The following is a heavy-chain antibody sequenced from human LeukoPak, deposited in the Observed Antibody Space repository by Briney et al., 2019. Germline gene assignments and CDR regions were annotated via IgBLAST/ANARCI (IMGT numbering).Heavy chain of an antibody. CDR3: ARTPFYYYDSSGQDAFDI. D-gene: IGHD3-22*01. CDR1: GYTFTSQY. V-gene: IGHV1-46*01. J-gene: IGHJ3*02. CDR2: VRPSGGCR. Sequence: ASVPVSCQPCGYTFTSQYMHWVGQAPGHALEGMGIVRPSGGCRSYAQQFLGRVTMTRVTSTSTDYMVLGSLGCEGRGVGCCARTPFYYYDSSGQDAFDIWGQGTMVTVSS.